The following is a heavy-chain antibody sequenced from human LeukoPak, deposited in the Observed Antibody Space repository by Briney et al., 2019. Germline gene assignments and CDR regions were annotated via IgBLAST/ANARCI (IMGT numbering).Heavy chain of an antibody. D-gene: IGHD4-17*01. Sequence: GGSLRLSCAASGCTFSSYAMSWVRQAPGKGLEWVSAISGSGGSTYYADSVKGRFTISRDNSKNTLYLQMNSLRAEDTAVYYCAVTTDYYYYGMDVWGQGTTVTVSS. CDR1: GCTFSSYA. CDR3: AVTTDYYYYGMDV. V-gene: IGHV3-23*01. J-gene: IGHJ6*02. CDR2: ISGSGGST.